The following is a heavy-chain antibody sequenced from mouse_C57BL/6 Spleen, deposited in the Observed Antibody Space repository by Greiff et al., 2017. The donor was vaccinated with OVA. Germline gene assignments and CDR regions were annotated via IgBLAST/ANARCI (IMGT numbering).Heavy chain of an antibody. Sequence: VQLQESGAELVRPGTSVKVSCKASGYAFTNYLLEWVKQRPGQGLEWIGVFNPGSGGTNYNEKFKGKATLTAYKSSSTAYMQLSSLTSEDSAVYFCAREVLRYYFDVWGTGTTVTVSS. J-gene: IGHJ1*03. CDR1: GYAFTNYL. CDR2: FNPGSGGT. D-gene: IGHD1-1*01. CDR3: AREVLRYYFDV. V-gene: IGHV1-54*01.